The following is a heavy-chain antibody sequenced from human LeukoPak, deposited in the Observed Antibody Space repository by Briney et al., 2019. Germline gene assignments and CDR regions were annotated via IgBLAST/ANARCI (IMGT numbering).Heavy chain of an antibody. V-gene: IGHV3-33*01. J-gene: IGHJ5*02. CDR2: IWYDGSTK. CDR1: GFSFSSYG. D-gene: IGHD3-9*01. CDR3: ARGLRYFDWPQNWFDP. Sequence: PGGSLRPSCAASGFSFSSYGMHWVRQAPGKGLEWVAIIWYDGSTKYYADSVKGRFTISRDNSKNTLYLQMNSLGAEDTAVYYCARGLRYFDWPQNWFDPWGQGTLVTVSS.